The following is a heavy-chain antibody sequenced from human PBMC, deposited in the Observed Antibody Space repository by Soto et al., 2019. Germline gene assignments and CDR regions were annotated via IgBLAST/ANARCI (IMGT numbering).Heavy chain of an antibody. V-gene: IGHV3-23*01. CDR1: GFSFSTYD. Sequence: PGGSLRLSCTASGFSFSTYDMSWVRQAPGKGLEWLSSIRGNGETAYYADSVKGRFTISRDNSKNTLFLQINNLRAGDTAVYYCAKKSGVGATWYFDYWGQGTLVTVSS. CDR2: IRGNGETA. J-gene: IGHJ4*02. D-gene: IGHD1-26*01. CDR3: AKKSGVGATWYFDY.